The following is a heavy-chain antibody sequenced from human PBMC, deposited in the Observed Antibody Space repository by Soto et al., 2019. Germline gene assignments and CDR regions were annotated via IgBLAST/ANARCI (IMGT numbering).Heavy chain of an antibody. V-gene: IGHV1-8*01. CDR1: GYTFTSYD. J-gene: IGHJ4*02. Sequence: QVQLVQSGAEVKKPGASVKVSCKASGYTFTSYDINWVRQATGQGLEWMGWMNPNSGNTGYAQKFQGRVTITRNNXXSXAXXXXXXXXXXXTAVYYCARTLYGDNVDYWGQGTLVTVSS. D-gene: IGHD4-17*01. CDR2: MNPNSGNT. CDR3: ARTLYGDNVDY.